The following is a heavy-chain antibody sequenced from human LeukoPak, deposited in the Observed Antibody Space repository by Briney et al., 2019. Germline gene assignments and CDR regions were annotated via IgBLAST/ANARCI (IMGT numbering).Heavy chain of an antibody. CDR3: ARVVRGWPLLDAFDI. Sequence: GGSLRLSCAASGFTFSSYAMSWVRQAPGKGLEWVSAISGSGGSTYYADSVKGRFTISRDNSKNTLYLQMNSLRAEDTAVYYCARVVRGWPLLDAFDIWGQGTMVTVTS. V-gene: IGHV3-23*01. CDR2: ISGSGGST. CDR1: GFTFSSYA. D-gene: IGHD6-19*01. J-gene: IGHJ3*02.